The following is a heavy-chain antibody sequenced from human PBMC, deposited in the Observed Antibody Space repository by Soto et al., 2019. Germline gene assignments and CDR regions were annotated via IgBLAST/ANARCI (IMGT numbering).Heavy chain of an antibody. D-gene: IGHD2-21*01. CDR2: IKQDGSEK. J-gene: IGHJ6*02. Sequence: EVQLVESGGGLVQPGGSLRLSCAASGFTFSSHWMTWVRQAPGKGLEWVANIKQDGSEKYYVDSVKGRFTISRDTAKNPLFLQMNSRRADDTAVYYCGVVLNYCGGECYYPYYYGMDVWGQGATVTVSS. V-gene: IGHV3-7*01. CDR1: GFTFSSHW. CDR3: GVVLNYCGGECYYPYYYGMDV.